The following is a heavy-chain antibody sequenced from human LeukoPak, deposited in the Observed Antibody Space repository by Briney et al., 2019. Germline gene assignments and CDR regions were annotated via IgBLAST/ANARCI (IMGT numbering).Heavy chain of an antibody. J-gene: IGHJ4*02. CDR2: IYYSGST. CDR1: GFTFSSYW. D-gene: IGHD3-10*01. CDR3: ARLSRGSYFNFDY. V-gene: IGHV4-39*01. Sequence: GSLRLSCAASGFTFSSYWMSWVRQAPGKGLEWIGSIYYSGSTYYNPSLKSRVTISVDTSKNQFSLKLSSVTAADTAVYYCARLSRGSYFNFDYWGQGTLVTVSS.